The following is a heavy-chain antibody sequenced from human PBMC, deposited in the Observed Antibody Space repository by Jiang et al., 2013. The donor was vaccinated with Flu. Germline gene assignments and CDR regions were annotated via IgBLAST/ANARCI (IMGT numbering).Heavy chain of an antibody. CDR2: IDPKSGNT. CDR1: GYTFTAYY. D-gene: IGHD2/OR15-2a*01. J-gene: IGHJ4*02. V-gene: IGHV1-2*02. Sequence: SGAEVKKPGASVKVSCKASGYTFTAYYIHWVRQAPGQGLGQGLEYMGWIDPKSGNTKYAQKFQGRVTMTRDTSISIAHMEVSSLRYDDTAIYYCARDPDRNKDFFDFWGQGTLVTVSS. CDR3: ARDPDRNKDFFDF.